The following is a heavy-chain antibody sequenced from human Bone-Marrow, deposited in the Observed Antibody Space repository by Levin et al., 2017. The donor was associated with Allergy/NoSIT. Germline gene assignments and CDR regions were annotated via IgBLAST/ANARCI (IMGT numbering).Heavy chain of an antibody. CDR3: AHSCDDFWSGGVDP. CDR2: IYWDDDK. J-gene: IGHJ5*02. Sequence: QTLSLTCTFSGFSLSTSGVGVGWIRQPPGKALEWLALIYWDDDKRYSPSLKSRLTITKDTSKNQVVLTMTNKDPVDTATYYCAHSCDDFWSGGVDPWGQGTLVTVSS. D-gene: IGHD3-3*01. V-gene: IGHV2-5*02. CDR1: GFSLSTSGVG.